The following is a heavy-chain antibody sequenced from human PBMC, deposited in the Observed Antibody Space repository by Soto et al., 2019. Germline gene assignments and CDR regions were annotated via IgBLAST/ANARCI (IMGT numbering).Heavy chain of an antibody. CDR2: INAGNGNT. D-gene: IGHD5-12*01. V-gene: IGHV1-3*05. J-gene: IGHJ4*02. CDR1: GYTFTGYA. CDR3: ARAVAVPADFDY. Sequence: QVQLVQSGDEEKKPGASVKGSCKASGYTFTGYAMHWVRQAPGQGLEWMGWINAGNGNTKYSQKFQGRVTITRDTSASTAYMELSSLTSEDTAVYYCARAVAVPADFDYWGQGTLVTVSS.